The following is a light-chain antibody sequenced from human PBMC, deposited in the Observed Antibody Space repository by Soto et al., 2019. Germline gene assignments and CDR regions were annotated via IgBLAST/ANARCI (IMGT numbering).Light chain of an antibody. J-gene: IGLJ2*01. V-gene: IGLV2-14*01. CDR3: SSYTSISTYVV. Sequence: QSALTQPASVSGSPGQSITISCTGTSSDVGGYNYVSWYQQHPGKAPKLMIYDVSNRPSGVSIRFSRSKSGNTASLTISGLQAEDEADYYCSSYTSISTYVVFGGGTKLTVL. CDR1: SSDVGGYNY. CDR2: DVS.